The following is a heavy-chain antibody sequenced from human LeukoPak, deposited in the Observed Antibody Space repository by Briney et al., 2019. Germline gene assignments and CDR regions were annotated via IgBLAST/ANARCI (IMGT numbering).Heavy chain of an antibody. J-gene: IGHJ4*02. Sequence: VASVKVSCKASGYTFTGYYMHWVRQAPGQGLEWMGWINPNSGGTNYAQKFQGRVTMTRDTSISTAYMELSRLRSDDTAVYYCARDLFGYDFWSGYSGYFDYWGQGTLVTVSS. V-gene: IGHV1-2*02. CDR3: ARDLFGYDFWSGYSGYFDY. CDR1: GYTFTGYY. CDR2: INPNSGGT. D-gene: IGHD3-3*01.